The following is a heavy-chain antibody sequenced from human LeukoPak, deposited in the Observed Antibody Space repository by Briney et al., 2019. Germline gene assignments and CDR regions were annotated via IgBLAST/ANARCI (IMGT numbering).Heavy chain of an antibody. CDR3: ARDGHGDGFLTGYSYFGMDV. Sequence: GGSLRLSCAASGFSLSSYSMNWVRQAPGKGLEWVSAITISSNFIYYADSVKGRFTISRDNAKSSLFLQMNSLRAEDTAVYFCARDGHGDGFLTGYSYFGMDVWGQGTTVTVSS. CDR2: ITISSNFI. D-gene: IGHD3-9*01. CDR1: GFSLSSYS. J-gene: IGHJ6*02. V-gene: IGHV3-21*01.